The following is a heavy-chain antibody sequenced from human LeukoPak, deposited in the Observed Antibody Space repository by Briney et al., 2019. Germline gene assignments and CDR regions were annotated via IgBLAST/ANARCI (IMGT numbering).Heavy chain of an antibody. Sequence: GGSLRLSCEASGFTFGNYWMSWVRQAPGKGLEWVANIDYQGREKWVVDSVKGRFTISRDNTKNLLYLQMYSLRAEDTAVYYCARSSSPGSVDYWGQGTLVTVSS. CDR2: IDYQGREK. CDR3: ARSSSPGSVDY. V-gene: IGHV3-7*01. J-gene: IGHJ4*02. D-gene: IGHD6-25*01. CDR1: GFTFGNYW.